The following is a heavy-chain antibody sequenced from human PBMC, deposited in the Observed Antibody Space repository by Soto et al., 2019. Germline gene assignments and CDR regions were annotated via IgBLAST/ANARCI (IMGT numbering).Heavy chain of an antibody. CDR3: AKAGYGGYDTTGY. CDR1: GFTFSSYA. D-gene: IGHD5-12*01. CDR2: ISGSGGST. V-gene: IGHV3-23*01. J-gene: IGHJ4*02. Sequence: EVQLLESGGGLVQPGGSLRLSCAASGFTFSSYAMSWVRQAPGKGLEWVSAISGSGGSTYYADSVKGRFTISRDNSKNTLYLQKNSLRAEDTAVYYCAKAGYGGYDTTGYWGQGTLVAVSS.